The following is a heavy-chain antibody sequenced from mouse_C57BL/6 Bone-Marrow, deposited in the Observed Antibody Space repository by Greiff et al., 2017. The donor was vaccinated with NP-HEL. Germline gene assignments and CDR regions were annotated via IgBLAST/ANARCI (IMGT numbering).Heavy chain of an antibody. Sequence: QVQLQQPGAELVKPGASVKLSCKASGYTFTSYWMQWVKQRPGQGLEWIGEIDPSDSYTNSNQQFKGKATLTVATSSSTAYMQRSSLTSEDSAVYYCARRYDEGYYFDYWGQGTTLTVSS. CDR3: ARRYDEGYYFDY. CDR1: GYTFTSYW. J-gene: IGHJ2*01. D-gene: IGHD2-14*01. CDR2: IDPSDSYT. V-gene: IGHV1-50*01.